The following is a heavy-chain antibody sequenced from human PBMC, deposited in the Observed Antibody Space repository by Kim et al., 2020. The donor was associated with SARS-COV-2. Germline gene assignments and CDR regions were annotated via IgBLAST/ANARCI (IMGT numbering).Heavy chain of an antibody. CDR2: IYYSGYT. V-gene: IGHV4-59*08. D-gene: IGHD1-26*01. CDR3: ARSATRRSWFDP. CDR1: GDSINNFY. J-gene: IGHJ5*02. Sequence: SETLSLTCTVSGDSINNFYWNWIRQPPGKGLEWIGHIYYSGYTNYSPSLNSRVTISVDASKTQFSLKLRFVTAADTAVYYFARSATRRSWFDPWGQGTLVTVSS.